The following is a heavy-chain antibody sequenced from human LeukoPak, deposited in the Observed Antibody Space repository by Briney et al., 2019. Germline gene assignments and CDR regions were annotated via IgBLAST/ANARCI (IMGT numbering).Heavy chain of an antibody. J-gene: IGHJ4*02. CDR3: ASGADSSNYFLYY. D-gene: IGHD3-22*01. V-gene: IGHV4-61*02. CDR1: GGSISSGSYY. Sequence: SETLSLTCTVSGGSISSGSYYWNWIRQPAGKGLEWIGRIYASGITNYHPSLKSRVAISVDTSKNQFSLRLSSVTAADTAVYYCASGADSSNYFLYYWGQGILVTVSS. CDR2: IYASGIT.